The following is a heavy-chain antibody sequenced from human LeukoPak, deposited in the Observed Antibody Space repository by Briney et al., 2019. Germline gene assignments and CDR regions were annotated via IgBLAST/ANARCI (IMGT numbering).Heavy chain of an antibody. CDR1: GYTFTGYY. Sequence: ASVKVSCKASGYTFTGYYIHGVRQAPGQELEGMGWINPNSGGANYAQTFKGRVTMTRDTSISTAYMELSRLRSDDTAVYYCAREWFGELLSSYFDYWGQGTLVTVSA. CDR3: AREWFGELLSSYFDY. CDR2: INPNSGGA. D-gene: IGHD3-10*01. J-gene: IGHJ4*02. V-gene: IGHV1-2*02.